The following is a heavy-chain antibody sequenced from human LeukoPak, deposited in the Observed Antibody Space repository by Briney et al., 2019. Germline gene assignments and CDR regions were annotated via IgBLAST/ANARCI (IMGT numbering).Heavy chain of an antibody. J-gene: IGHJ4*02. CDR3: ARDDIVGATGVDY. CDR2: INHSGST. D-gene: IGHD1-26*01. Sequence: SETLSLTCAVYGGSFSGYYWSWIRQPPGKGVEWIGEINHSGSTNYNPSLKSRVTISVDTSKNQFSLKLSSVTAADTAVYHCARDDIVGATGVDYWGQGTLVTVSS. CDR1: GGSFSGYY. V-gene: IGHV4-34*01.